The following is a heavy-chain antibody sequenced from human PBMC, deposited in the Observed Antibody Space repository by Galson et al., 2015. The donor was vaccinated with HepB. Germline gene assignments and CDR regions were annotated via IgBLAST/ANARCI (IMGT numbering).Heavy chain of an antibody. CDR2: IIPIFGTA. V-gene: IGHV1-69*13. D-gene: IGHD2-15*01. CDR3: GAVLPRRYYYYYMDV. Sequence: SVKVSCKASGGTFSSYAISWVRQAPGQGLEWMGGIIPIFGTANYAQKFQGRVTITADESTSTAYMELSSLRSEDTAVYYCGAVLPRRYYYYYMDVWGKGTTVTVSS. J-gene: IGHJ6*03. CDR1: GGTFSSYA.